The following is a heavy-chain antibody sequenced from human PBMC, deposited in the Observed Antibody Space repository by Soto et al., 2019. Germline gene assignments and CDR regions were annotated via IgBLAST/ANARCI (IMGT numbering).Heavy chain of an antibody. CDR1: GDSVSSNSAA. CDR2: TYYRSKWYN. V-gene: IGHV6-1*01. J-gene: IGHJ5*02. D-gene: IGHD1-7*01. CDR3: ARYSTATTVFGWSPWFDP. Sequence: QSPTLSLPCAISGDSVSSNSAAWNWLRQSPSRGLEWLGRTYYRSKWYNDYAVSVKSRITINPGTSKNQFSLQLNSVTTDDTAVYYCARYSTATTVFGWSPWFDPWGQGTLVTVSS.